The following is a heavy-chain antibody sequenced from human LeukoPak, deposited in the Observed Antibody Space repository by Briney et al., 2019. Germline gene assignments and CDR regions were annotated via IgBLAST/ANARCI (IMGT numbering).Heavy chain of an antibody. CDR3: AKDPTPIVGVPAAIQTGGDY. J-gene: IGHJ4*02. CDR2: INQDGSEQ. Sequence: PGGSLRLSCAASGFTFSSHWMSWVRQAPGKGLEWVANINQDGSEQYYVDSVKGRFTISRDNAKNSLFLRMNSLRAEDTAVYYCAKDPTPIVGVPAAIQTGGDYWGQGTLVTVSS. CDR1: GFTFSSHW. D-gene: IGHD2-2*01. V-gene: IGHV3-7*01.